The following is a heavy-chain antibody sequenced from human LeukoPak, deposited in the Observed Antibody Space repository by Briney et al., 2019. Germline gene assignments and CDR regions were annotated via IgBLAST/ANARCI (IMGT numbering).Heavy chain of an antibody. V-gene: IGHV1-2*02. CDR1: GYTFTGYY. CDR3: ARGRIVVVPAAINRADP. Sequence: DSVKVSCKASGYTFTGYYMHWVRQAPGQGLEWMGWINPNSGGTNYAQKFQGRVTMTRDTSISTAYMELSRLRSDDTAVYYCARGRIVVVPAAINRADPWGQGTLVTVSS. J-gene: IGHJ5*02. D-gene: IGHD2-2*01. CDR2: INPNSGGT.